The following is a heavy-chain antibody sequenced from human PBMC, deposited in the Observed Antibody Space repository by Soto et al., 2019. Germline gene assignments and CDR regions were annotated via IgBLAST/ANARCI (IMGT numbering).Heavy chain of an antibody. J-gene: IGHJ4*02. CDR2: IYSGGST. CDR3: ARGLRYYGDYLSRYFDY. V-gene: IGHV3-53*04. Sequence: EVQLVESGGGLVQPGGSLRLSCAASGFTVSSNYMSWVRQAPGKGLEWVSVIYSGGSTYYADSVKGRFTISRHNSKNTLYLQRNSLTADDTAVYYCARGLRYYGDYLSRYFDYWGQGTLVTVSS. D-gene: IGHD4-17*01. CDR1: GFTVSSNY.